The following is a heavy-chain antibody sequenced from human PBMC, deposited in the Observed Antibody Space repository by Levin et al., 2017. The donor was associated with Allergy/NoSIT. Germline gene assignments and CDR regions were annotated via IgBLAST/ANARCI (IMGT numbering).Heavy chain of an antibody. V-gene: IGHV4-39*07. Sequence: PSETLSLTCTVSGGSISTSSYYWGWIRQPPGKGLEWIGNIYYSGSTYYNPSLKSRVTISVDTSKNQFSLKATSVTAADTAVYDCARDEMVHEIQYYYGMDVWGQGTTVTVSS. CDR1: GGSISTSSYY. CDR2: IYYSGST. J-gene: IGHJ6*02. CDR3: ARDEMVHEIQYYYGMDV. D-gene: IGHD2-8*01.